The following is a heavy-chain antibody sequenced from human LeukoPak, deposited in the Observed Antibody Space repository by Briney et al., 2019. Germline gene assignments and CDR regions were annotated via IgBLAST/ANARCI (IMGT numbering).Heavy chain of an antibody. J-gene: IGHJ4*02. CDR3: ANSDWRSASYYFDY. V-gene: IGHV3-23*01. Sequence: GGSLRLSCAASGFTFSSYAMSWVRQAPGKGLEWVSAISGSGGSTYYAGSVKGRFAISRDNSKNTLYLQMNSLRAEDTAVYYCANSDWRSASYYFDYWGQGTLATVSS. CDR1: GFTFSSYA. D-gene: IGHD3-9*01. CDR2: ISGSGGST.